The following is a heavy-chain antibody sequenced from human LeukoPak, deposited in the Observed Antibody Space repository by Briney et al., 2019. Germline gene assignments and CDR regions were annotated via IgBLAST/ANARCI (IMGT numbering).Heavy chain of an antibody. J-gene: IGHJ4*02. CDR2: IYSGGST. V-gene: IGHV3-53*04. CDR1: GFTVSSNY. D-gene: IGHD3-22*01. CDR3: ARQKYYYDSSGVYYFDY. Sequence: GGSLRLSCAASGFTVSSNYMSWVRQAPGKGLEWVSVIYSGGSTYYADSVKGRFTISRHNSKNTLYLQMNSLRAEDTAVYYCARQKYYYDSSGVYYFDYWGQGTLVTVSS.